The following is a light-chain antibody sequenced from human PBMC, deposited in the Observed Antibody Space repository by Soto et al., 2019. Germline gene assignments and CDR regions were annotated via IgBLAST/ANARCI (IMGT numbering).Light chain of an antibody. CDR1: SSDVGGYNY. CDR3: SSYTSGSTVV. Sequence: QSAPTQPASVSGSPGQSITISCTGTSSDVGGYNYVSWYQQHPGKAPKLIISDVGNRPSGVSNRFSASKSGNTASLTISGLQAEDEADYYCSSYTSGSTVVFGGGTKVTVL. J-gene: IGLJ2*01. V-gene: IGLV2-14*03. CDR2: DVG.